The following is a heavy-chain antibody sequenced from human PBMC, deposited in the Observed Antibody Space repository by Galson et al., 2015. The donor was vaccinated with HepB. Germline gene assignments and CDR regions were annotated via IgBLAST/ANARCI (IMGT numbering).Heavy chain of an antibody. J-gene: IGHJ4*02. CDR2: IYYSGST. CDR3: ARDAEAYGPGLDY. Sequence: SETLSLTCTVSGGSVSRGSYYWSWIRQPPGKGLEWIGYIYYSGSTNYNPSLKSRVTISVVTSKNQFSLKRSSVTTADTAVYYCARDAEAYGPGLDYWGQGTRVTVSS. D-gene: IGHD3-10*01. CDR1: GGSVSRGSYY. V-gene: IGHV4-61*01.